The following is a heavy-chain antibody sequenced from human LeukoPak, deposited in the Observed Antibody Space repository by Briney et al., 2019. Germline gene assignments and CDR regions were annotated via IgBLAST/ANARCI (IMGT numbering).Heavy chain of an antibody. V-gene: IGHV3-30*02. CDR3: ARDMSGAYGLDY. CDR1: GFTFSSYG. CDR2: IRYDGSNK. J-gene: IGHJ4*02. Sequence: GGSLRLSCAASGFTFSSYGMHWVRQAPGKGLEWVAFIRYDGSNKYYADSVKGRFTISRDNSKNTLYLQMNSLRAEDTTVYYCARDMSGAYGLDYWGQGTLVTVSS. D-gene: IGHD1-26*01.